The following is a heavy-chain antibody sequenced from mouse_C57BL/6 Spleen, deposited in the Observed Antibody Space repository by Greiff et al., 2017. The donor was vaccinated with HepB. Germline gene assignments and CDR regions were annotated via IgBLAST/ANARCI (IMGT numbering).Heavy chain of an antibody. CDR2: ISGGGGNT. CDR3: ARHGYGSSYGYFDY. Sequence: EVKVLESGGGLVKPGGSLKLSCAASGFTFSSYTMSWVRQTPEKRLEWVATISGGGGNTYYPDSVKGRFTISRDNAKNTLYLQMSSLRSEDTALYYCARHGYGSSYGYFDYWGQGTTLTVSS. D-gene: IGHD1-1*01. V-gene: IGHV5-9*01. CDR1: GFTFSSYT. J-gene: IGHJ2*01.